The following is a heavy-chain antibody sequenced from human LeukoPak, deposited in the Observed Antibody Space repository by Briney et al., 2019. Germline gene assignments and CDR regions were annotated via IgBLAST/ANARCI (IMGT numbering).Heavy chain of an antibody. J-gene: IGHJ6*04. D-gene: IGHD2-2*01. CDR1: GFTFSSYA. V-gene: IGHV3-30*01. CDR2: ISYDGSNK. Sequence: SLRLSCAASGFTFSSYAMHWVRQAPGKGLEWVAVISYDGSNKYYADSVKGRFTISRDNSKNTLYLQMNSLRAEDTAVYYCAREDIVVPAGLDVWGKGTTVTVSS. CDR3: AREDIVVPAGLDV.